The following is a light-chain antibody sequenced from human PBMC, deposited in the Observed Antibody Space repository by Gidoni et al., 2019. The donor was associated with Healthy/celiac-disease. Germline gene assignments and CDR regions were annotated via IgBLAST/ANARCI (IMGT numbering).Light chain of an antibody. J-gene: IGKJ1*01. CDR1: QSVSSSY. V-gene: IGKV3-20*01. CDR3: QQYGSSPMT. CDR2: GAS. Sequence: ELVFTHSPGTLSLSPGERATLSCRASQSVSSSYLAWYQQKPGQAPRLLTYGASSRATGIPDRFSGSGSGTDFTLTISRLEPEDFAVYYCQQYGSSPMTFGQGTKVEIK.